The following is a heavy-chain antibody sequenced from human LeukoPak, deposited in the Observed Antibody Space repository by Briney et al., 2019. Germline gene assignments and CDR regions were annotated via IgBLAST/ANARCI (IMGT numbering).Heavy chain of an antibody. CDR3: ARESFGSSRPSDY. Sequence: ASVKVSCKASGYTFTSYAIHWVRQAPGQRLEWMGWINTGNGNTKYSQKFQGRVTITRDTSASTANMELSSLRSEDTAVYWCARESFGSSRPSDYWGQGTLVTVSS. CDR1: GYTFTSYA. J-gene: IGHJ4*02. V-gene: IGHV1-3*04. D-gene: IGHD2-2*01. CDR2: INTGNGNT.